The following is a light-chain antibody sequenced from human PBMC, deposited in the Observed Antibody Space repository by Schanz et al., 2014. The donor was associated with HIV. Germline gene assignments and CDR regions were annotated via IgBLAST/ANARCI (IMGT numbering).Light chain of an antibody. V-gene: IGKV1-39*01. Sequence: DIQMTQSPSSLSASVGDRVTITCRASQTISNFLIWLQQKPGTAPEVLIYAANTLQSGVPSRFSGSGSGTDFTLIISSLQPEDFASYFCQQTYNTSITFGQGTRLEIK. CDR3: QQTYNTSIT. CDR1: QTISNF. J-gene: IGKJ5*01. CDR2: AAN.